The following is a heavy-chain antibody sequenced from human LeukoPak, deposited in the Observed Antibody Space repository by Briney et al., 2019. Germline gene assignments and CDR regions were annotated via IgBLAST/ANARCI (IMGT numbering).Heavy chain of an antibody. CDR3: ARKESAGYFDY. CDR2: INPSGSST. V-gene: IGHV1-46*01. J-gene: IGHJ4*02. CDR1: GFTFTNYY. Sequence: GASVKVSSKASGFTFTNYYMHWVRQAPGQGLEWMGLINPSGSSTNYAQKFRGRVTMTRDTSTTTVYMELSSLRSEDTAVYYCARKESAGYFDYGGQGTLVTVSS. D-gene: IGHD6-13*01.